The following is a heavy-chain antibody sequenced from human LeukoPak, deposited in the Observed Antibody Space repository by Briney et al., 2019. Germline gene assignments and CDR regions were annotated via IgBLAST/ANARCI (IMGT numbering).Heavy chain of an antibody. Sequence: VASVKVSCKASGYTFTSYDINWVRQATGQGLEWMGWMNPNSGNTGYAQKFQGRVTMTRNTSISTAYMELSSLRSEDTAVYYCAGARRTVAARRGYYYYYMDVWGKGTTVTVSS. D-gene: IGHD6-6*01. CDR1: GYTFTSYD. J-gene: IGHJ6*03. V-gene: IGHV1-8*01. CDR3: AGARRTVAARRGYYYYYMDV. CDR2: MNPNSGNT.